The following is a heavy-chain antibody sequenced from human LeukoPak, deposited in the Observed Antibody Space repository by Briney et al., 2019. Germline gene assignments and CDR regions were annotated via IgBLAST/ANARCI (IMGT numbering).Heavy chain of an antibody. CDR2: ISASGGST. CDR1: GFTLISSG. Sequence: WGSLRLSCAAYGFTLISSGMTWDRQAPGKGLEGVSVISASGGSTEYTDYVKGRVTISRDNSKNTLYLQTNSLRVEDTAMYYCAKGYNYGSKWGQGTLVTVSS. J-gene: IGHJ4*02. CDR3: AKGYNYGSK. V-gene: IGHV3-23*01. D-gene: IGHD5-18*01.